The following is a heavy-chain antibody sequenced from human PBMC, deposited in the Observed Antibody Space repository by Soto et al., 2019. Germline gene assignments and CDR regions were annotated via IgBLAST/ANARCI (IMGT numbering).Heavy chain of an antibody. CDR3: ASRIAAAGRDYHGMDV. CDR1: GGSISSYY. V-gene: IGHV4-59*01. D-gene: IGHD6-13*01. CDR2: IYYSGST. Sequence: SETLSLTCTVSGGSISSYYWSWIRQPPGKGLEWIGYIYYSGSTNYNPSLKSRVTISVDTSKNQFSLKLSSVTAADTAVYYCASRIAAAGRDYHGMDVCGQRTTGT. J-gene: IGHJ6*02.